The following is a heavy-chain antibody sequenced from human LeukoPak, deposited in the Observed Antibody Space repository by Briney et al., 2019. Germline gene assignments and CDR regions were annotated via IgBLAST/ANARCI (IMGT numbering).Heavy chain of an antibody. CDR2: IYSGGST. D-gene: IGHD5-12*01. CDR3: AKCGYSGYGHFDY. CDR1: GFTVSSNY. V-gene: IGHV3-66*01. J-gene: IGHJ4*02. Sequence: GGSLRLSCAASGFTVSSNYMSWVRQAPEKGLEWVSVIYSGGSTYYADSVKGRFTISRDNSKNTLYLQMNSLRAEDTAVYYCAKCGYSGYGHFDYWGQGTLVTVSS.